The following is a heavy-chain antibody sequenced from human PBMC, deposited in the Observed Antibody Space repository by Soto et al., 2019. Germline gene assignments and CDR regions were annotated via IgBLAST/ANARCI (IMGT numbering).Heavy chain of an antibody. CDR2: ISWNSGSI. CDR3: AKDRTGTTYDAFDI. D-gene: IGHD1-7*01. Sequence: GGSLRLSCVASGFTFDDYAMHWVRQAPGKGLEWVSGISWNSGSIGYADPVKGRFTISRDNAKNSLYLQMNSLRAEDTALYYCAKDRTGTTYDAFDIWGQGTMVTVSS. CDR1: GFTFDDYA. V-gene: IGHV3-9*01. J-gene: IGHJ3*02.